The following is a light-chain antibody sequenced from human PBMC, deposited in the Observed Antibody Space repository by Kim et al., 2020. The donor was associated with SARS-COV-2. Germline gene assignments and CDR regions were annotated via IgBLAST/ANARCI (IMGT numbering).Light chain of an antibody. CDR3: QQTYTTPYA. J-gene: IGKJ2*01. CDR1: HSIASH. Sequence: ASIGDRVTITCRASHSIASHLNWYQQKPGKAPKVLIYAASSLQSEVPSRFSGSGSGTDFTLTITNLQPEDSGTYYCQQTYTTPYAFGQGTKLEI. CDR2: AAS. V-gene: IGKV1-39*01.